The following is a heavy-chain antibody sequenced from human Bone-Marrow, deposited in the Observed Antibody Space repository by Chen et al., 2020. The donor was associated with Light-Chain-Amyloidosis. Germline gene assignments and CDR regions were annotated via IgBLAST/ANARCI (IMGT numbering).Heavy chain of an antibody. D-gene: IGHD3-16*01. CDR2: ISDDGTKK. Sequence: QVQLVASGGCAVQPGRSLRLSCAASGFRFRNYAMHWVRQTPDKGLEWLAVISDDGTKKFYRDSVQGRFTISRDNSKTTLYMAMDTLTVEDTAIYYCAREGGGVEGRPFDYWGQGALVTVSS. CDR3: AREGGGVEGRPFDY. V-gene: IGHV3-30-3*01. J-gene: IGHJ4*02. CDR1: GFRFRNYA.